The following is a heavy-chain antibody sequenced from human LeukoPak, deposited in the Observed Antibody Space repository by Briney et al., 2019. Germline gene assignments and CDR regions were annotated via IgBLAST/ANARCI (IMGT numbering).Heavy chain of an antibody. Sequence: GGSLRLSCAASGFTVSSNYMSWVRQAPGKGLEWVSVIYSGGSTYYADSVKGRFTISRDNSKNTLYLQMNSLRAEDTAVYYCARDEPAAAGLTFDYWGQGTLVTVSS. CDR1: GFTVSSNY. V-gene: IGHV3-66*01. CDR3: ARDEPAAAGLTFDY. J-gene: IGHJ4*02. D-gene: IGHD6-13*01. CDR2: IYSGGST.